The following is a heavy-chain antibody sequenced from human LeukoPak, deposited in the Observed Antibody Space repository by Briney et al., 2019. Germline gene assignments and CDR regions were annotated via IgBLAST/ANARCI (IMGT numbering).Heavy chain of an antibody. CDR2: ISGSGGST. J-gene: IGHJ4*02. V-gene: IGHV3-23*01. CDR1: GFTFSSYG. Sequence: GGSLRLSCAASGFTFSSYGMSWVRQAPGKGLEWVSDISGSGGSTYYADSVKGRFTISRDKSKSTLYLQMNSLRAEDTAVYYCAKAVDYGDSFFDYCGQGTLVTVSS. CDR3: AKAVDYGDSFFDY. D-gene: IGHD4-17*01.